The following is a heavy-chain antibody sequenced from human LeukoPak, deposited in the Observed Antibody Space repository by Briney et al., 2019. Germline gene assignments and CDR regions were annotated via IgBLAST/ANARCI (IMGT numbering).Heavy chain of an antibody. CDR3: ARARDTTSGSNWFDP. Sequence: PSETLSLTCTVSGDSISSSNSYRGWIRQPPGKGLEWIGYIYYSGSTNYNPSLKSRVTVSVDTSKNQFSLKLSSVTAADTAVYYCARARDTTSGSNWFDPWGQGTLVTVSS. V-gene: IGHV4-61*05. D-gene: IGHD1-26*01. CDR2: IYYSGST. J-gene: IGHJ5*02. CDR1: GDSISSSNSY.